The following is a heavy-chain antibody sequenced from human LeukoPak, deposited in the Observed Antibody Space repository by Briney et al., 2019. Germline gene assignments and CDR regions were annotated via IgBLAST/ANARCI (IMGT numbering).Heavy chain of an antibody. Sequence: GGSLRLSCAASGFTFRRYSMNWVRQAPGKGLEWVSSISISSNYIYYPDSLKGRFTISRDNAKNSLYLQMNSLRAEDTAVYYCAELGITMIGGVWGKGTTVTISS. CDR3: AELGITMIGGV. V-gene: IGHV3-21*01. CDR2: ISISSNYI. D-gene: IGHD3-10*02. J-gene: IGHJ6*04. CDR1: GFTFRRYS.